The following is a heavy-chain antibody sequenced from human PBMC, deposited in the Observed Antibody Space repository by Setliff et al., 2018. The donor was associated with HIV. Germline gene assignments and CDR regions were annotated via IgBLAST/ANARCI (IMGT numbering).Heavy chain of an antibody. J-gene: IGHJ3*01. CDR1: GFDISVYD. CDR3: ARDRPRPIVVATNLPNAFDV. V-gene: IGHV3-21*04. D-gene: IGHD2-15*01. CDR2: ISHSGNFM. Sequence: PGGSLRLSCAASGFDISVYDLNWVRQAQGKGLEWLSSISHSGNFMYYANSLKGRFTISRDNSNNTLYLQLHGLRADDTAVYYCARDRPRPIVVATNLPNAFDVWGHGTLVTVSS.